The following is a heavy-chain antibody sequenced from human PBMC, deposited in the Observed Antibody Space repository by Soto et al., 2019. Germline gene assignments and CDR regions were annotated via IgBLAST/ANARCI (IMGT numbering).Heavy chain of an antibody. CDR2: IIPILGIA. J-gene: IGHJ6*02. V-gene: IGHV1-69*02. D-gene: IGHD2-15*01. CDR1: GGTFSSYT. Sequence: SVKVSCKASGGTFSSYTISWVRQAPGQGLEWMGRIIPILGIANYAQKFQGRVTITTDKSTSTAYMELSSLRSEDTAVYYCARVRCSGGSCYSLDYYGMDVWGQGTTVTVSS. CDR3: ARVRCSGGSCYSLDYYGMDV.